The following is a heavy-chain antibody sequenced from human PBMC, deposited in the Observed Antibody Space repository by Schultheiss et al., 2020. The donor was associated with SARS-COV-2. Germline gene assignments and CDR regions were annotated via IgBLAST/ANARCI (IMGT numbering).Heavy chain of an antibody. D-gene: IGHD2-8*02. V-gene: IGHV3-23*01. CDR1: GFTFSSYA. CDR2: ISGSGGST. CDR3: ARALVELRPDGAFDI. Sequence: GGSLRLSCAASGFTFSSYAMSWVRQAPGKGLEWVSAISGSGGSTYYADSVKGRFTISRDNAKNSLYLQMNSLRAEDTAVYYCARALVELRPDGAFDIWGQGTMVTVSS. J-gene: IGHJ3*02.